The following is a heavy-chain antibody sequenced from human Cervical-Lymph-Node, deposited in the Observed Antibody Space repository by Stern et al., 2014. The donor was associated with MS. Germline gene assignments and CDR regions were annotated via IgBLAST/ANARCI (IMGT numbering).Heavy chain of an antibody. CDR3: AKSTVTSLSDY. D-gene: IGHD4-17*01. V-gene: IGHV3-23*04. J-gene: IGHJ4*02. CDR1: GFTFSSYA. Sequence: EVPLVESGGGLVPPGGSLSLSCAASGFTFSSYAMSWVRQAPGKSLEWVSAILGSGGNTYSAASSKGPFTISGSNYKNTLYLQLHRLRAEDTDVYYCAKSTVTSLSDYWGQGTLVTVSS. CDR2: ILGSGGNT.